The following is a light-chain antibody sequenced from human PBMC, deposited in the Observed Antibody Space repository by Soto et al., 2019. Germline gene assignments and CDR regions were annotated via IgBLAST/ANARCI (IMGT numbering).Light chain of an antibody. J-gene: IGKJ2*01. CDR1: QSISSY. CDR3: QQSYSTPPT. V-gene: IGKV1-39*01. CDR2: AAS. Sequence: DIPMTPSPSSLSASVGDRVTITCRASQSISSYLNWYQQKPGKAPKLLIYAASSLQSGVPSRFSGSGSGTDFTLTISSLQPEDFATYYCQQSYSTPPTFGQGNKREIK.